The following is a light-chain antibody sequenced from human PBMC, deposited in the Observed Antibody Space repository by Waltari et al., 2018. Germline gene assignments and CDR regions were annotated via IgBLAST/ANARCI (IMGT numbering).Light chain of an antibody. CDR2: LGS. J-gene: IGKJ3*01. CDR1: QSLLHGNGLNY. V-gene: IGKV2-28*01. CDR3: MQALQTPFI. Sequence: DIVMTQSPLSLPVTPGEPASISCRSSQSLLHGNGLNYLDWYLQKPGQSPQLLIYLGSNRASGVPDRISGSGSGTDFTLKISRVEADDVGVYYCMQALQTPFIFSPGTKLDVK.